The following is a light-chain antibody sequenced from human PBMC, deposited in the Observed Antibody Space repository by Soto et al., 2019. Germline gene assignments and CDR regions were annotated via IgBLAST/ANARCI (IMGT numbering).Light chain of an antibody. Sequence: IALTQSPATLSLSPGERATLSCTASQHLTTTYIAWYQQKFGQAPRLLIYGASTRATGTPDRFTGGGFGTDFTLTISRVEPEDFAVYYCQQYDSSFTFGGGTKVEMK. J-gene: IGKJ4*01. CDR3: QQYDSSFT. CDR1: QHLTTTY. V-gene: IGKV3-20*01. CDR2: GAS.